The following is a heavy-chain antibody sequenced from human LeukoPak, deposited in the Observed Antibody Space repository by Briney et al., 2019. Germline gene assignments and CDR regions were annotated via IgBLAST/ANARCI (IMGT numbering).Heavy chain of an antibody. Sequence: ASVKVSCKASGYTFTSYAMHWVRQAPGQRLEWMGWINAGNGNTKYSQKFQGRVTVTRDTSASTAYMELSSLRSEDTAVYYCARTSVVVVALGPGMDVWGQGTTVTVSS. V-gene: IGHV1-3*01. D-gene: IGHD2-15*01. CDR3: ARTSVVVVALGPGMDV. J-gene: IGHJ6*02. CDR2: INAGNGNT. CDR1: GYTFTSYA.